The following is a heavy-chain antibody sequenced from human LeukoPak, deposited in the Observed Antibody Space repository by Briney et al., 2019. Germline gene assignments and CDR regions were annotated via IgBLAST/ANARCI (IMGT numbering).Heavy chain of an antibody. CDR3: ARGGYYGSGYYFDY. V-gene: IGHV4-4*07. Sequence: SSETLSLTCTVSGGSISSYYWSWIRQPAGKGLEWIGRIYTSESTNYNPSLKSRVTMSVDTSKNQFSLKLSSVTAADTAVYYCARGGYYGSGYYFDYWGQGTLVTVSS. CDR1: GGSISSYY. CDR2: IYTSEST. D-gene: IGHD3-10*01. J-gene: IGHJ4*02.